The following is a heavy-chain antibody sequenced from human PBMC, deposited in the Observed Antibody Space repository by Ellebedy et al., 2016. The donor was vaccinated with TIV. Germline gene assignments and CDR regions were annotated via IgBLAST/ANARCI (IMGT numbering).Heavy chain of an antibody. CDR3: TRVVVVPAATRKNYGDYFDY. Sequence: ASVKVSCKASGYTFTGYYMHWVRQAPGQGLEWMGWINPNSGGTNYAQKFQGRVTMTRDTSTSTVYMELSSLRSEDTAVYYCTRVVVVPAATRKNYGDYFDYWGQGTLVTVSS. CDR1: GYTFTGYY. CDR2: INPNSGGT. J-gene: IGHJ4*02. V-gene: IGHV1-2*02. D-gene: IGHD2-2*01.